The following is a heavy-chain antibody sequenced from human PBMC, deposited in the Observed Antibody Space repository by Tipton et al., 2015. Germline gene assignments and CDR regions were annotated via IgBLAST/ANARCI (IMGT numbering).Heavy chain of an antibody. V-gene: IGHV3-21*01. CDR2: ISRSKSDI. D-gene: IGHD4-17*01. Sequence: SLRLSCAASGFSVRSNDMSWVRQAPGKGLEWVSSISRSKSDIYYADSVKGRFTISRDNAKKSVYLQMNSLRAEDTAVYFCAREGYDYDVEFDYWGQGTLVTVSS. CDR3: AREGYDYDVEFDY. J-gene: IGHJ4*02. CDR1: GFSVRSND.